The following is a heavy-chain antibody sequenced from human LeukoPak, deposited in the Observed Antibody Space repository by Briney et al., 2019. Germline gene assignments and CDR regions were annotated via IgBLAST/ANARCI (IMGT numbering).Heavy chain of an antibody. V-gene: IGHV5-51*01. CDR2: IYPGDSDT. CDR1: GYSFTRYW. Sequence: GESLKTSWKCSGYSFTRYWIGWVRQTPGKGLGWMGIIYPGDSDTRYSPSFQGQVTISADKSISTAYLQWSSLKASDTAMYYCARRGIAAAGIDYWGQGTLVTVSS. CDR3: ARRGIAAAGIDY. J-gene: IGHJ4*02. D-gene: IGHD6-13*01.